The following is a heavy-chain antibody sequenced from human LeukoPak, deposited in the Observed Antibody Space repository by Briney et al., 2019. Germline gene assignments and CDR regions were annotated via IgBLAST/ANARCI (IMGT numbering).Heavy chain of an antibody. Sequence: SETLSLTCAVYGGSFSNYYWSWIRQPPGKGLEWVGEINHSGSTKYNPSLKSRVTISIDTSKNQFSLKLSSVTAADTAVYYCAGDSSGYYRFVAFDIWGQGQWSPSLQ. J-gene: IGHJ3*02. D-gene: IGHD3-22*01. V-gene: IGHV4-34*01. CDR3: AGDSSGYYRFVAFDI. CDR2: INHSGST. CDR1: GGSFSNYY.